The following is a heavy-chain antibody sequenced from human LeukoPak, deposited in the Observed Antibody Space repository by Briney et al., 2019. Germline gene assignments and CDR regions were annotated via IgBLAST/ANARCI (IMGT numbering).Heavy chain of an antibody. D-gene: IGHD2-8*01. Sequence: GGSLRLSCAASGFSFSNAWMTWVRQAPGKGLEWVGRIKNKIDGGTTDFAAPLKGRFTISRDDSKATLYLQMNSLETEDTAVYYCTTAPFRMASRDYWGQGTLVTVSS. CDR1: GFSFSNAW. CDR2: IKNKIDGGTT. V-gene: IGHV3-15*01. CDR3: TTAPFRMASRDY. J-gene: IGHJ4*02.